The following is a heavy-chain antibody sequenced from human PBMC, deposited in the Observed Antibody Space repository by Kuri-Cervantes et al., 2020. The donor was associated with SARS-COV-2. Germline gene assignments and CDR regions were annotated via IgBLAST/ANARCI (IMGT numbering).Heavy chain of an antibody. Sequence: LSLTCAVSGGSISNSNWWSWVRQPPGKGLEWVAVIWYDGSNKYYADSVKGRFTISRDNSKNTLYLQMNSLRAEDTAVYYCARDPYYYDSTVLDVWGQGTTVTVSS. J-gene: IGHJ6*02. CDR2: IWYDGSNK. CDR3: ARDPYYYDSTVLDV. V-gene: IGHV3-33*08. CDR1: GGSISNSNW. D-gene: IGHD3-22*01.